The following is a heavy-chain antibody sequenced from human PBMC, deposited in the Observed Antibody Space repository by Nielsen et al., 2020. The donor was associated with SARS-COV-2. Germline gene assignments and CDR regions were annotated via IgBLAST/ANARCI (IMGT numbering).Heavy chain of an antibody. CDR3: TRDLTPYSSGYSVLDY. CDR1: GGSFSGYY. Sequence: GSLRLSCAVYGGSFSGYYWSWIRQPPGKGLEWIGEINHSGSTNYNPSLKSRVTISVDTSKNQFSLKLSSVTAADTAVYYCTRDLTPYSSGYSVLDYWGQGTLVTVSS. CDR2: INHSGST. J-gene: IGHJ4*02. V-gene: IGHV4-34*01. D-gene: IGHD3-22*01.